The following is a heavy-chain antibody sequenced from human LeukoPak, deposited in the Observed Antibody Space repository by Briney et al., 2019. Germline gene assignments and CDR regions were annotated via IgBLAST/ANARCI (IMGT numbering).Heavy chain of an antibody. CDR2: INPGGGST. Sequence: ASVKVSCKASGYTFTSYDINWVRQATGQGLEWMGIINPGGGSTSYAQKFQGRVTMTRDMSTSTVYMELSSLRSEDTAVYYCARDYDFWSGYQGVRNYYMDVWGKGTTVTVSS. D-gene: IGHD3-3*01. V-gene: IGHV1-46*01. CDR1: GYTFTSYD. CDR3: ARDYDFWSGYQGVRNYYMDV. J-gene: IGHJ6*03.